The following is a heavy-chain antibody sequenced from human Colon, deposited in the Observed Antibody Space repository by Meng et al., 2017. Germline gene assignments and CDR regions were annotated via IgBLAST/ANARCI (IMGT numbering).Heavy chain of an antibody. CDR2: ISVGGSII. CDR1: GFRFSDDH. CDR3: ARDGSHRRFDS. J-gene: IGHJ5*01. Sequence: QVQCVESGGDLVKPGGSLRLSCVASGFRFSDDHMAWIRQAPGKGLEWISYISVGGSIIYYADSVKGRFTISRDDAKNSVYLQMNSLRAEDTAVYYCARDGSHRRFDSWGQGTLVTVSS. V-gene: IGHV3-11*01. D-gene: IGHD1-26*01.